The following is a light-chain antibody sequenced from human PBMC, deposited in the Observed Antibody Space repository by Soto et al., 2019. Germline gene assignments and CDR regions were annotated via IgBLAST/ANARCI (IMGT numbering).Light chain of an antibody. J-gene: IGKJ1*01. CDR2: GAS. V-gene: IGKV3-15*01. CDR3: QQYKNWLTWT. Sequence: EIVMTQSPATLSVSPGERATLSCRASQSVSSSLAWYQHKPGQAPRLLIYGASTRATGIPARFSGSGSGTDVTLTSSSLQSEDLAVYYCQQYKNWLTWTFGQGTKVEI. CDR1: QSVSSS.